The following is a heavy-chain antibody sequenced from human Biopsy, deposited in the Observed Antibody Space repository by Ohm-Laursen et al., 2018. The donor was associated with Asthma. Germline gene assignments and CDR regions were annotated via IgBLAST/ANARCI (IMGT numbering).Heavy chain of an antibody. V-gene: IGHV3-30*18. J-gene: IGHJ4*02. CDR3: AKRRGYSGHDNDY. CDR1: GFMFRSFG. D-gene: IGHD5-12*01. Sequence: SLRLSCAASGFMFRSFGMHWVLQAPGKGLEWVAVISYDGNHKFYEDSVKGRFTISRDNSKNTLYLQMSSLRTEDTAVYYCAKRRGYSGHDNDYWGQGTLVIVSS. CDR2: ISYDGNHK.